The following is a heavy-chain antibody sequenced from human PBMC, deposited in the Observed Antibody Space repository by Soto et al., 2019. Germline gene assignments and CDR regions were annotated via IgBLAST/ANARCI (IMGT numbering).Heavy chain of an antibody. CDR3: AKSGQSSWANMDV. Sequence: EVQLLESGGGLVQPGGSLRLSCAASGFTFSSYAINWVRQAPGKGLEWVSTISGSGDKTYYADSVKGRFTISRDNSKNTLPLQMNSLRAEDTAVYYCAKSGQSSWANMDVWGQGTTVIVSS. V-gene: IGHV3-23*01. CDR1: GFTFSSYA. CDR2: ISGSGDKT. D-gene: IGHD2-2*01. J-gene: IGHJ6*02.